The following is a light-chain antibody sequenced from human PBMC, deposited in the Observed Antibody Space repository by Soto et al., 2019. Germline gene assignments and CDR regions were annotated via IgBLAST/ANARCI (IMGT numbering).Light chain of an antibody. J-gene: IGKJ2*01. CDR3: QQYGSSPPYT. V-gene: IGKV3-20*01. CDR1: QSVSSSY. Sequence: EIVLTQPPGTLSLSPGERATLSCRASQSVSSSYLAWYQQKPGQAPRLLIYGASSRATGIPDRFSGSGSGTAFTLTISRLEPEDFAVYYCQQYGSSPPYTFGQGTKLEIK. CDR2: GAS.